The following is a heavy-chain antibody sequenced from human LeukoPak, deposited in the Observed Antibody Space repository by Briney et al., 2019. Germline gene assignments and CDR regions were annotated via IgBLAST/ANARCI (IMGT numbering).Heavy chain of an antibody. CDR2: IVGRGGSA. CDR3: AKQGRDWLRDYYYYMDV. CDR1: GFTFSSYG. D-gene: IGHD3-9*01. Sequence: PGGSLRLSCAASGFTFSSYGMSGARKAPGRGLEWAPGIVGRGGSAYYADSVKGRFTISRDNSKNTLYLRMNSLRAEDTAVYYCAKQGRDWLRDYYYYMDVWGKGTTVTISS. V-gene: IGHV3-23*01. J-gene: IGHJ6*03.